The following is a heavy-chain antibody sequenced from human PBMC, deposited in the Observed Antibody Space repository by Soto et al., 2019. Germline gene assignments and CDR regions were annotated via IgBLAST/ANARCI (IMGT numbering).Heavy chain of an antibody. J-gene: IGHJ5*02. CDR3: ARDRDSSGWYNWFDP. CDR2: IIPIFGTA. V-gene: IGHV1-69*13. CDR1: GVTFSSYA. Sequence: SVKVSCKASGVTFSSYAISWVRQAPGQGLEWMGGIIPIFGTANYAQKFQGRVTITADESTSTAYMELSSLRSEDTAMYYCARDRDSSGWYNWFDPWGQGTLVTVSS. D-gene: IGHD6-19*01.